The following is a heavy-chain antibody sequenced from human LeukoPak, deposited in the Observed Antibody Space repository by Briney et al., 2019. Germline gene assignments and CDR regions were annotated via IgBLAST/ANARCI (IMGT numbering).Heavy chain of an antibody. Sequence: SETLSLTCTVSGGSISSYYWSWIRQPPGKGLEWIGYIYYSGSTNYNPSLKSRVTISVDTSKNQFSLKLSSVTAADTAVFYCARVDVDILKADCWGQGTLVTVSS. CDR1: GGSISSYY. CDR3: ARVDVDILKADC. CDR2: IYYSGST. D-gene: IGHD5-12*01. V-gene: IGHV4-59*01. J-gene: IGHJ4*02.